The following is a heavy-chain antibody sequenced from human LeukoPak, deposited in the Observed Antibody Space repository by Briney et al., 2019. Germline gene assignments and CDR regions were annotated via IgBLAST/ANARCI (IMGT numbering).Heavy chain of an antibody. Sequence: SETLSLTCTVSGGSISSYYWGWIRQPPGKGLEWIGSIYYSGSTYYNPSLKSRVTISVDTSKNQFSLKLSSVTAADTAVYYCARDHLKWELPFDYWGQGTLVTVSS. V-gene: IGHV4-39*07. D-gene: IGHD1-26*01. J-gene: IGHJ4*02. CDR1: GGSISSYY. CDR3: ARDHLKWELPFDY. CDR2: IYYSGST.